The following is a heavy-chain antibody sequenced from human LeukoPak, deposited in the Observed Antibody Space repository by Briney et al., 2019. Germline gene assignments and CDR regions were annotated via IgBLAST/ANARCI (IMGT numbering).Heavy chain of an antibody. CDR2: ISWNSGSI. V-gene: IGHV3-9*01. CDR3: ATSVDYYYYGMDV. J-gene: IGHJ6*02. CDR1: GFTFDDYA. Sequence: GGSLRLSCAASGFTFDDYAMRWVRHAPGKGLEWVSGISWNSGSIGYADSVKGRFTISRDNAKNSLYLQMNSLRAEDTALYYCATSVDYYYYGMDVWGQGTTVTVSS.